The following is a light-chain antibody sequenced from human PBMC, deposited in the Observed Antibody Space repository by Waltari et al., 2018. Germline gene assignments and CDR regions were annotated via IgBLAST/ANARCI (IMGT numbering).Light chain of an antibody. CDR3: QQYYSTPPLT. J-gene: IGKJ4*01. V-gene: IGKV4-1*01. CDR1: QSVLYSSNNKHN. Sequence: DIVMTQSQDSLAVSLGEWATINCKSSQSVLYSSNNKHNLVWDQQKPGQHPRLLINWASTRESGVPARFSGSGSETDFNLTISSLQAADVAVYYCQQYYSTPPLTFGGGTKVEIK. CDR2: WAS.